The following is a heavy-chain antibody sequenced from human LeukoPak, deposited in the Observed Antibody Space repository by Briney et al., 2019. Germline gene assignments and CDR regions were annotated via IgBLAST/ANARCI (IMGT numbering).Heavy chain of an antibody. Sequence: SETLSLTCTVSGVSISSNIYYWGWIRQPPGKGLEWIGSIHYSGSTYYNPSLKSRVTISVDTSKNQFSLKLSSVTAADTAVYYCARESGGGYYGSGSFGFDPWGQGTLVTVSS. CDR3: ARESGGGYYGSGSFGFDP. V-gene: IGHV4-39*07. CDR1: GVSISSNIYY. D-gene: IGHD3-10*01. CDR2: IHYSGST. J-gene: IGHJ5*02.